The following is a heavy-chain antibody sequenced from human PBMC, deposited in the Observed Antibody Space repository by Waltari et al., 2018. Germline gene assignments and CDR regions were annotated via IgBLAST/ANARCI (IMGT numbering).Heavy chain of an antibody. Sequence: EVQLVESGGGLAQPGGSLRLSCVASGFDVRRTSMIWVRQVPGMGLYYVSLVYSGGATYYADSAKGRFTSSRDKSTNTLFLQLTSLRHDDTAVYYCARDGISDIVGSTVGFDCWGQGALVTVSS. J-gene: IGHJ4*02. CDR3: ARDGISDIVGSTVGFDC. D-gene: IGHD1-26*01. CDR1: GFDVRRTS. V-gene: IGHV3-66*02. CDR2: VYSGGAT.